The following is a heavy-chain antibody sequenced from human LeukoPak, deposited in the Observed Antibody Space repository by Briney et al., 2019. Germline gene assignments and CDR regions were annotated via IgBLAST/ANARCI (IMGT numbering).Heavy chain of an antibody. J-gene: IGHJ5*02. CDR3: ARGRQTSMVRQYVRWFDP. CDR2: INPKSGGT. Sequence: ASVKVSCKASGYTFTDYYVHWVRQAPGQGLEWMGWINPKSGGTNYAQKFQGWVTMTRDTSISTAYMELSRLKSDDTAVYYCARGRQTSMVRQYVRWFDPWGQGTLVTVSS. V-gene: IGHV1-2*04. CDR1: GYTFTDYY. D-gene: IGHD3-10*01.